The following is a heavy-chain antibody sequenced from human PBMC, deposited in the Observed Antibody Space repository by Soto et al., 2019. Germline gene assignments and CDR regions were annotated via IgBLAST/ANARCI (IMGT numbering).Heavy chain of an antibody. Sequence: PGGSLRLSCAASGISFSNYAMSWVRQAPGQGLEWVSGISGSGGTTYYADSAKGRFTISRDNFKNTLYLQMNSLRADDTALYYCAKEKVGGGYYYGSIDYWGRGTLVTVSS. CDR3: AKEKVGGGYYYGSIDY. J-gene: IGHJ4*02. V-gene: IGHV3-23*01. D-gene: IGHD3-22*01. CDR2: ISGSGGTT. CDR1: GISFSNYA.